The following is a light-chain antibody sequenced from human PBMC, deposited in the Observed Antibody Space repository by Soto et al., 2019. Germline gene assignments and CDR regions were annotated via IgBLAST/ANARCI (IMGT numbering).Light chain of an antibody. CDR3: QQYNSYWT. J-gene: IGKJ1*01. CDR1: QSISSW. CDR2: DAS. V-gene: IGKV1-5*01. Sequence: DIQMTQSPSTLSASVGDRVTITCRASQSISSWLAWYQQKPGKAPKLLIYDASSLESGVPSRFSGSGSGTEFTLTISSLQPDDFETYYCQQYNSYWTFGQGNKVEIK.